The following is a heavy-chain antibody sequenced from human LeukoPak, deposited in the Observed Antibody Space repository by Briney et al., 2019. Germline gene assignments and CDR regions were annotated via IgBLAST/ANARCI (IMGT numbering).Heavy chain of an antibody. CDR1: GHTLTELS. CDR2: FDPEDGET. Sequence: ASVKVSCKVSGHTLTELSMHWVRQAPGKGLEWMGGFDPEDGETIYAQKFQGRVTMTEDTSTDTAYMELSSLRSEDTAVYYCATDRSGSYYRRNYFDYWGQGTLVTVSS. D-gene: IGHD1-26*01. V-gene: IGHV1-24*01. CDR3: ATDRSGSYYRRNYFDY. J-gene: IGHJ4*02.